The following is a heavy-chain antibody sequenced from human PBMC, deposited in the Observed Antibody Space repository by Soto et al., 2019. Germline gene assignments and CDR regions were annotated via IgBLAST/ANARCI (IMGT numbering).Heavy chain of an antibody. J-gene: IGHJ4*03. CDR2: IYYSGST. D-gene: IGHD6-6*01. Sequence: SETLSLTCTVSGGSISSSSYYWGWIRQPPGKGLEWIGSIYYSGSTYYNPSLKSRVTISVDTSKNQFSLQLNSVTPEDTAVYYCARINSCSSSDFDVWGQGTLVTVSS. V-gene: IGHV4-39*01. CDR1: GGSISSSSYY. CDR3: ARINSCSSSDFDV.